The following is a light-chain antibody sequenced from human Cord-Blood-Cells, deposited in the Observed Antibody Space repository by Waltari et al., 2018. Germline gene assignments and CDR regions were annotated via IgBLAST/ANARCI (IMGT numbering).Light chain of an antibody. CDR3: QQSYSTPPWT. CDR2: AAS. Sequence: DIQMTQSPSSLSASVGDRVTITFRASQSISSYLNWYQQKPGKAPKLLIYAASSVQSGVPSRFSGSGSGTDFTLTISSLQPEDFATYYCQQSYSTPPWTFGQGTKVEIK. CDR1: QSISSY. J-gene: IGKJ1*01. V-gene: IGKV1-39*01.